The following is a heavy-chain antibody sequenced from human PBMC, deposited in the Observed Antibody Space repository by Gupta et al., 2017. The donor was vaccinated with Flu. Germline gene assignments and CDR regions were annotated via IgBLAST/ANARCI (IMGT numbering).Heavy chain of an antibody. CDR1: GFSFTTYT. CDR2: ISRSSGYI. CDR3: ARLGGSGTSFHYFYGLDV. V-gene: IGHV3-21*02. Sequence: EVQLLESGGGLVRQGGSLRLSCAASGFSFTTYTFNWVRQAPGKGLEWLASISRSSGYIYYADSVKGRFTISRDNSEASLYLEMNSLRDEDTALYYCARLGGSGTSFHYFYGLDVWGRGTAVTVSS. J-gene: IGHJ6*02. D-gene: IGHD6-19*01.